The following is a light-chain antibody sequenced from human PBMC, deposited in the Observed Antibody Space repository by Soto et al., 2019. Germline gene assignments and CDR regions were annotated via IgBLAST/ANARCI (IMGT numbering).Light chain of an antibody. CDR2: DAS. V-gene: IGKV3-11*01. CDR3: QQRSSWPRT. CDR1: QSVSTY. Sequence: EIVLTQSPATLSLSPGDRATLACRASQSVSTYLAWYQQKSGQAPRVVIYDASNRATGIPPRFSGSGSGTDFTLTISSLEPEDFAVYYCQQRSSWPRTFGQGTKV. J-gene: IGKJ1*01.